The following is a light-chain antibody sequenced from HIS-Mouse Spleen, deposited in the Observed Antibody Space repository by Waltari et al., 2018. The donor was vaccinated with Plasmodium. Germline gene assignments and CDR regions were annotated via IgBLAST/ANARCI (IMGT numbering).Light chain of an antibody. CDR3: SSYTSSSTHVV. CDR2: DVS. J-gene: IGLJ2*01. V-gene: IGLV2-14*03. CDR1: RSDVGGYNF. Sequence: QSALTQPASVSGSPGQSITISCTGTRSDVGGYNFVSWYQQHPGKAPKLRIYDVSNRPSGVSNRFSGSKSGNTCSLTISGLQAEDEADYYCSSYTSSSTHVVFGGGTKLTVL.